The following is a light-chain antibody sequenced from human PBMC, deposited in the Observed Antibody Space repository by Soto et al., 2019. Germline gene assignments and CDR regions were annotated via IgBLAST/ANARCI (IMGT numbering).Light chain of an antibody. J-gene: IGKJ1*01. CDR2: DES. Sequence: ETMMTPSPDTLSVSLGERATLSCRASQSLRSSLAWYQQKPGQAPRILIYDESTRATGIPARLSGSGSGTDLNLTISGLQSEDFAVYYCQKYNNWPQTFGQGTKVDIK. V-gene: IGKV3-15*01. CDR1: QSLRSS. CDR3: QKYNNWPQT.